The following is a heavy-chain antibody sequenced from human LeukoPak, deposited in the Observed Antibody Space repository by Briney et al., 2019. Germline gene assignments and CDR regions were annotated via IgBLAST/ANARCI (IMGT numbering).Heavy chain of an antibody. Sequence: GGSLRLSCAASGFILSSYWMSWVRQAPGKGLEWVANIKEDGSEQYYVGSLKGRFTTSRDNAKNSLYLQMNSLRAEDTAVYYCARDSFETDIDYWGQGTLVTVSS. CDR2: IKEDGSEQ. J-gene: IGHJ4*02. D-gene: IGHD1-14*01. CDR3: ARDSFETDIDY. V-gene: IGHV3-7*01. CDR1: GFILSSYW.